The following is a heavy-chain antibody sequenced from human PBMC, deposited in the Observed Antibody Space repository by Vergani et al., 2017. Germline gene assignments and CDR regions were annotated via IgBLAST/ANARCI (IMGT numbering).Heavy chain of an antibody. D-gene: IGHD2-15*01. CDR1: GFTFSSYS. Sequence: EVQLVESGGGLVQPGGSLRLSCAASGFTFSSYSMNWVRQAPGKGLEWVSYISSSSSTIYYADSVKGRFTISRDNAKNSLYLQMNSLSAEDTAVYYCARDLGGPGVVVAAVDYWGQGTLVTVSS. J-gene: IGHJ4*02. CDR2: ISSSSSTI. V-gene: IGHV3-48*04. CDR3: ARDLGGPGVVVAAVDY.